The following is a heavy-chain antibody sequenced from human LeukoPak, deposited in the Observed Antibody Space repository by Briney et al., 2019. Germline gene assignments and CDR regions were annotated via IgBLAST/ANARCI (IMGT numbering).Heavy chain of an antibody. J-gene: IGHJ4*02. CDR3: VRDGHNWNFDY. D-gene: IGHD1-20*01. CDR2: IIGDGGLT. Sequence: GGSLRLSCAAAGFNVRNYWMHWVRQAPGKGLVWVSRIIGDGGLTHYADSVRGRFTISRDNAKNMLYLQMHSLRVEDTAFYFCVRDGHNWNFDYWGQGSLVTVSS. V-gene: IGHV3-74*01. CDR1: GFNVRNYW.